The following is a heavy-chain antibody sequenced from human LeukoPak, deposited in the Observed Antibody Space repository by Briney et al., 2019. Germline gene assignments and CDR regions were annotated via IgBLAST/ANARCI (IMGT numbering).Heavy chain of an antibody. CDR2: IDHSGST. V-gene: IGHV4-34*01. CDR3: ARGNRPYGEHEAFDI. D-gene: IGHD3-10*01. Sequence: TSETLSLTCAVYDESFSGYYCSWIRQPPRKGLEWIGEIDHSGSTNYNPSLQSRVTISVDTSKNQFSLKVSSVSAADTAAYYCARGNRPYGEHEAFDIWGHGTTATVSP. CDR1: DESFSGYY. J-gene: IGHJ3*02.